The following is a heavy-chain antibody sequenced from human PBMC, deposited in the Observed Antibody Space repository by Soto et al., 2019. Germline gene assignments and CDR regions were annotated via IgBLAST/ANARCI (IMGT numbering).Heavy chain of an antibody. CDR1: GGTFSSYA. D-gene: IGHD3-3*01. V-gene: IGHV1-69*06. J-gene: IGHJ6*02. CDR3: ASPTREWLPPARDYYYGMDV. Sequence: QVQLVQSGAEVKKPGSSVKVSCKASGGTFSSYAISWVRQAPGQGLEWMGGIIPIFGTANYAQKFKGRVTITADKSTSTAYIELSSLRTEDTAVYYCASPTREWLPPARDYYYGMDVWGQGTTVTVSS. CDR2: IIPIFGTA.